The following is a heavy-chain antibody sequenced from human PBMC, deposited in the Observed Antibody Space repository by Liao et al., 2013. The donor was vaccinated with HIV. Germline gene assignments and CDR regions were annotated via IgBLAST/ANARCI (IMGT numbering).Heavy chain of an antibody. CDR2: IYISGTT. V-gene: IGHV4-4*07. J-gene: IGHJ4*02. CDR3: ARGVPPDY. CDR1: GGSISSYY. Sequence: QVQLQESGPGLVKPSETLSLTCTVSGGSISSYYWSWIRQPAGKGLEWIGRIYISGTTNYNPSLQSRVTMSVDTSRNEFSLNLILLTAADTAVYYCARGVPPDYWGQGTLVSVSS. D-gene: IGHD2-8*01.